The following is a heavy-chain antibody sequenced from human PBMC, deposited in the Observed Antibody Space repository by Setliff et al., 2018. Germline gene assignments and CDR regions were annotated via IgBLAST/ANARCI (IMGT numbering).Heavy chain of an antibody. Sequence: GGSLRLSCAASGFNFSSYAFNWVRQAPGKGLEWVSSISSRSTYIYYADSLKGRFTISRDNSKNSLYLQAKGLRAEDTAVYYCVKDGVGPTYTYFFDYWGQGSQVTVSS. CDR3: VKDGVGPTYTYFFDY. D-gene: IGHD1-26*01. CDR1: GFNFSSYA. V-gene: IGHV3-21*04. CDR2: ISSRSTYI. J-gene: IGHJ4*02.